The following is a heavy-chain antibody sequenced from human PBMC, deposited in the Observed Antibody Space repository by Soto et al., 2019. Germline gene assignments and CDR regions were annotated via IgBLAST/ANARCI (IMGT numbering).Heavy chain of an antibody. CDR3: SRGPPRVRWFDP. CDR1: GAYVSSGTYY. Sequence: PSETLSLTCTVSGAYVSSGTYYWSWIRQPPGKGLEWIGDIYYSGSTKYNPSLQSRVTISVDTSNNQFSLKLSSVTAADTAVYFCSRGPPRVRWFDPWGQGTLVTAPQ. CDR2: IYYSGST. V-gene: IGHV4-61*01. J-gene: IGHJ5*02.